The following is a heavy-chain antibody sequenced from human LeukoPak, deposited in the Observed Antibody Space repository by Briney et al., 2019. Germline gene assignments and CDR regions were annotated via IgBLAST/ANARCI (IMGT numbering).Heavy chain of an antibody. Sequence: ETLSLTCAVYGGSFSGYYWSWIRQSPGKGLEWIGEINHSGSTNYNPSLKSRVTISVDTSKNQFSLKLSSVTAADTAVYYCARGRYDFWSGYYAFDIWGQGTMVTVSS. CDR1: GGSFSGYY. D-gene: IGHD3-3*01. CDR2: INHSGST. V-gene: IGHV4-34*01. J-gene: IGHJ3*02. CDR3: ARGRYDFWSGYYAFDI.